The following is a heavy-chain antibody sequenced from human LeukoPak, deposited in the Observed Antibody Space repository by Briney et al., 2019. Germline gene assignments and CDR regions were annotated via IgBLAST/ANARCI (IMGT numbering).Heavy chain of an antibody. CDR2: INPSGGST. D-gene: IGHD3-3*01. CDR3: ARGYYDFRSYYYYYMDV. Sequence: PKASVKVSCKASGYTFTSYYMHWVRQAPGQGLEWMGIINPSGGSTSYAQKFQGRVTMTRDTSTSTVYMELSSLRSEDTAVYYCARGYYDFRSYYYYYMDVWGKGTTVTVSS. CDR1: GYTFTSYY. V-gene: IGHV1-46*01. J-gene: IGHJ6*03.